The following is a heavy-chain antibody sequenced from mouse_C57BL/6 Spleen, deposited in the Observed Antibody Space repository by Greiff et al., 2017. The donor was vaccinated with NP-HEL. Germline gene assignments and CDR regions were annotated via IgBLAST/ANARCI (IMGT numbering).Heavy chain of an antibody. CDR3: AREVYDGNYYYAMDY. CDR1: GYAFSSSW. Sequence: VKLVESGPELVKPGASVKISCKASGYAFSSSWMNWVKQRPGKGLEWIGRIYPGDGDTNYNGKFKGKATLTADKSSSTAYMQLSSLTSEDSAVYFCAREVYDGNYYYAMDYWGQGTSVTVSS. D-gene: IGHD2-1*01. V-gene: IGHV1-82*01. J-gene: IGHJ4*01. CDR2: IYPGDGDT.